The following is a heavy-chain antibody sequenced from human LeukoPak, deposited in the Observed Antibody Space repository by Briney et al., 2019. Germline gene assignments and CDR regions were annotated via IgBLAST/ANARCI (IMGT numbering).Heavy chain of an antibody. CDR2: IYPGDSDT. J-gene: IGHJ3*02. V-gene: IGHV5-51*01. Sequence: GESLKISCKGSGYSFTSYWIGWVRQMPGKGLEWMGIIYPGDSDTRYSPSFQGQVTISADKSISTAYLQWSSLKASDTAMYYCATPRRGIVGALDAFDIWGQGTMVTVSS. CDR3: ATPRRGIVGALDAFDI. CDR1: GYSFTSYW. D-gene: IGHD1-26*01.